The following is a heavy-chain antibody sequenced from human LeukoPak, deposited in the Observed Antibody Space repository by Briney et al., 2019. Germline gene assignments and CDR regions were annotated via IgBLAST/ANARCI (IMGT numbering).Heavy chain of an antibody. J-gene: IGHJ2*01. D-gene: IGHD4-17*01. CDR3: ARSPDYGDPYWYFDL. V-gene: IGHV3-53*01. CDR1: GFTVSSNY. CDR2: IYRGGST. Sequence: PGGSLRLSRAASGFTVSSNYMSWVRQAPGKGLECVSVIYRGGSTHYAGSVEGRFSISRDKSKNTVYLQLNSLRAEDTAVYYCARSPDYGDPYWYFDLWGRGTLVTVSS.